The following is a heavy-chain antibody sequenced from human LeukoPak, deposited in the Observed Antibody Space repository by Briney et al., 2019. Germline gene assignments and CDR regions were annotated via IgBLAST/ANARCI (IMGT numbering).Heavy chain of an antibody. D-gene: IGHD4-17*01. V-gene: IGHV4-61*01. Sequence: SETLSLTCTVSGGSVSSGSYYWSWIRQPPGKGLEWIGYIYYSGSTNYNPSLKSRVTISVDTSKNQFSLKLSSVTAADTAVYYCARGYDYGDYHFGYWGQGTLVTVSS. CDR3: ARGYDYGDYHFGY. CDR2: IYYSGST. J-gene: IGHJ4*02. CDR1: GGSVSSGSYY.